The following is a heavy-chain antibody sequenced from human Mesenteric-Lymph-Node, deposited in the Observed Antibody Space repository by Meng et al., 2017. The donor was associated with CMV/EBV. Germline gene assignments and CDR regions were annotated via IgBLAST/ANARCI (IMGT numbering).Heavy chain of an antibody. Sequence: SVGSITVSGYCWGWIRQSPGKGLEWIGSMYYTGRTFHNPSLRSRVTISIDTSKNQVSLKLRSVTAADTAVYYCANLDFWSGYYNFDYWGQGTLVTVSS. CDR1: VGSITVSGYC. J-gene: IGHJ4*02. D-gene: IGHD3-3*01. V-gene: IGHV4-39*01. CDR3: ANLDFWSGYYNFDY. CDR2: MYYTGRT.